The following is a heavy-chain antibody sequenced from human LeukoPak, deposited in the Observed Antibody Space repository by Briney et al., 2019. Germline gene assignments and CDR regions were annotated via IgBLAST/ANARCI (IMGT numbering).Heavy chain of an antibody. V-gene: IGHV3-23*01. CDR1: GFTFSSYA. CDR3: ARQLTHYDFWSGDNWFDP. CDR2: ISGSGGST. J-gene: IGHJ5*02. Sequence: GGSLRLSCAASGFTFSSYAMSWVRQAPGEGLEWVSAISGSGGSTYYADSVKGRFTISRDNAKNTLYLQMNSLRAEDTAVYYCARQLTHYDFWSGDNWFDPWGQGTLVTVSS. D-gene: IGHD3-3*01.